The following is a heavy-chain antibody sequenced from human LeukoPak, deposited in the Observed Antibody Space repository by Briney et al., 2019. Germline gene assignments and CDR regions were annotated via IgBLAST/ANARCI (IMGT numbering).Heavy chain of an antibody. V-gene: IGHV3-73*01. D-gene: IGHD4-23*01. Sequence: GGSLRLSCAASGFTFSAFAIHWVRQAPGKGLEWVGRMRSKTNNYATAYGASVKGRFTVSRDDSKNTAFLQMNSLKSEDTAVYYCSCALYGGSTDYWGRGVLVTVSS. CDR1: GFTFSAFA. J-gene: IGHJ4*02. CDR3: SCALYGGSTDY. CDR2: MRSKTNNYAT.